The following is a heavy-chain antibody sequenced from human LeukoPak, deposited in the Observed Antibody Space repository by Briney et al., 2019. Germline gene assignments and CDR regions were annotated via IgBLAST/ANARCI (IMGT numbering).Heavy chain of an antibody. CDR3: ARGRFSYDNTGYSSFYY. J-gene: IGHJ4*02. CDR1: GVIFNQYW. V-gene: IGHV3-7*01. Sequence: GGSLRLSCAASGVIFNQYWMSWVRQAPGRGLECVANIDQDGGEKHYVDSVKGRFTISRDNARNSLYLQMNSLRAEDTAVYYCARGRFSYDNTGYSSFYYWGQGTLVTVSS. D-gene: IGHD3-22*01. CDR2: IDQDGGEK.